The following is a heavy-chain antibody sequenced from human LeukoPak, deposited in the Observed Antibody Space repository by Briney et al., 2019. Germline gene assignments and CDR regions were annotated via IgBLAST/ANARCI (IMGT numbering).Heavy chain of an antibody. V-gene: IGHV4-61*02. J-gene: IGHJ6*03. Sequence: PSETLSLTCTVSGVSISSASYYWSWIRQPAWKGLEWIGRIYTSGSTNYNPSLKSRVTMSVDTSKNQFSLKLSSVTAADTAVYYCARAGPYDSSGYYYKYHY. CDR2: IYTSGST. D-gene: IGHD3-22*01. CDR3: ARAGPYDSSGYYYKYHY. CDR1: GVSISSASYY.